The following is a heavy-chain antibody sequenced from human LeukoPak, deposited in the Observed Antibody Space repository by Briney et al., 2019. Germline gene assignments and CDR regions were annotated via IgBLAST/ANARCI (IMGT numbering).Heavy chain of an antibody. Sequence: SETLSLTCAVYGGSFSGYYWSWIRQPPGKGLEWIGEINHSGSTNYNPSLKSRVTISVDTSKNQFSLKLSSVTAAATAVYYCARGRVFWSGYYVDYWGQGTLVTVSS. CDR1: GGSFSGYY. CDR2: INHSGST. D-gene: IGHD3-3*01. J-gene: IGHJ4*02. CDR3: ARGRVFWSGYYVDY. V-gene: IGHV4-34*01.